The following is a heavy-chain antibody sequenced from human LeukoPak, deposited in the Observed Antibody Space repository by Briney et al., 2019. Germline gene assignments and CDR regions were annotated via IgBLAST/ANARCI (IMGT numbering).Heavy chain of an antibody. Sequence: GGSLRLSCVASGFTFSDYYMNWIRQAPGKGLEWVSYISSSGNTIYYADSVKGRFTISRDNAKNSLYLQMNSLRAEDTAVYYCAKSYCGGDCSLEGGLDYWGQGTLVTVSS. V-gene: IGHV3-11*04. CDR1: GFTFSDYY. D-gene: IGHD2-21*02. CDR2: ISSSGNTI. J-gene: IGHJ4*02. CDR3: AKSYCGGDCSLEGGLDY.